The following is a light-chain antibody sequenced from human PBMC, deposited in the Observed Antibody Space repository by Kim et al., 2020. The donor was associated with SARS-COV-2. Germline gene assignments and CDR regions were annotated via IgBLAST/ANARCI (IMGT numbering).Light chain of an antibody. J-gene: IGKJ2*01. CDR3: QQYNNWPYT. CDR1: HSVSSN. Sequence: SVSPGERATLSCRASHSVSSNLAWYQQKPGQAPRLVIYSASTRATGIPARFSGSGSGTEFTLTISSLQSEDFAVYYCQQYNNWPYTFGQGTKLEI. V-gene: IGKV3-15*01. CDR2: SAS.